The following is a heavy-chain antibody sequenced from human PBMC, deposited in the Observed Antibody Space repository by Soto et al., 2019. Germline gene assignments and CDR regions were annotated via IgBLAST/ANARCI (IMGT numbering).Heavy chain of an antibody. CDR2: IYHSGST. CDR3: ARGRYYDSSGYSHFDY. CDR1: GGSISSSNW. Sequence: KTSETLSLTCAVSGGSISSSNWWSWVRQPPGKGLEWIGEIYHSGSTNYNPSLKSRVTISVDKSKNQFSLKLSSVTAADTAVYYCARGRYYDSSGYSHFDYWGQGTLVTVSS. D-gene: IGHD3-22*01. J-gene: IGHJ4*02. V-gene: IGHV4-4*02.